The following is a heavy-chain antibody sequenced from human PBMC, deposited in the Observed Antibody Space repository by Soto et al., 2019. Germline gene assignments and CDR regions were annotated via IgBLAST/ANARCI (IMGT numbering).Heavy chain of an antibody. Sequence: GGSLRLSCAASTFAFSRYSMNWVRQAPGKGLEWLSYITSTGGTMYYADSVKGRFTISRDNAKNSLYLQMNSLRDEDTAVYYCARGGVDYGSGSYSGRYYGMDVWGQGTTVTVSS. D-gene: IGHD3-10*01. CDR3: ARGGVDYGSGSYSGRYYGMDV. CDR1: TFAFSRYS. J-gene: IGHJ6*02. V-gene: IGHV3-48*02. CDR2: ITSTGGTM.